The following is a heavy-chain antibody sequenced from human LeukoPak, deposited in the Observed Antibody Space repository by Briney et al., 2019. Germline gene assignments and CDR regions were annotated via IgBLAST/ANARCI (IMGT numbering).Heavy chain of an antibody. CDR3: AKALGDFWSGYYAYFDY. CDR1: GFTFSSYA. CDR2: IIGSGGST. D-gene: IGHD3-3*01. J-gene: IGHJ4*02. Sequence: GGSLRLSCAASGFTFSSYAMSWVRQAPGKGLEWVSDIIGSGGSTYYADSVKGRFTISRDNSKNTLYLQMNSLRAEDTAVYYCAKALGDFWSGYYAYFDYWGQGTLVTVSS. V-gene: IGHV3-23*01.